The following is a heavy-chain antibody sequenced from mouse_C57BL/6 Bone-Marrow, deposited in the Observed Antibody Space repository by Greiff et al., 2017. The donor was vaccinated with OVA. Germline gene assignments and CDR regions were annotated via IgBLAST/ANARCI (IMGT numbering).Heavy chain of an antibody. CDR1: GYTFTSYW. CDR2: IHPSDSDT. CDR3: AIYGSRTSYWYFDV. J-gene: IGHJ1*03. Sequence: QVHVKQPGAELVKPGASVKVSCKASGYTFTSYWMHWVKQRPGQGLEWIGRIHPSDSDTNYKQKFKGKATLTVDKSSSTAYMQLSSLTSEDSAVYYCAIYGSRTSYWYFDVWGTGTTVTVSS. V-gene: IGHV1-74*01. D-gene: IGHD1-1*01.